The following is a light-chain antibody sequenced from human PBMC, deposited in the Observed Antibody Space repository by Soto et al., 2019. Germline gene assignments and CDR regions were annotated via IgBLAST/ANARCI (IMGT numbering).Light chain of an antibody. CDR3: AAWDDSLSGRV. CDR2: RSN. J-gene: IGLJ3*02. Sequence: QSVLTQPPSASGTPGQRVTISCSGSSSNIGSNHVYWYQQVPGTAPKLLIYRSNQRPSGVPDRFSGSKSGTSASLAISGLRSEDEADYYCAAWDDSLSGRVFGGGTQLTVL. CDR1: SSNIGSNH. V-gene: IGLV1-47*01.